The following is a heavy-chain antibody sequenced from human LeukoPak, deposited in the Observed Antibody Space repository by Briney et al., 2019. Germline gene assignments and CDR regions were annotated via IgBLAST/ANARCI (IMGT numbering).Heavy chain of an antibody. CDR2: LGAYNSNT. Sequence: ASVKFSCNASGYTFTSDGIGWVRQAPGQGLEWFGCLGAYNSNTNYAQKFQGRVTMTTDTSKSTAYMELRSLRSDDTAVFYCVRDLGVDTSMIFFDYWGQGTLVTVSS. D-gene: IGHD5-18*01. J-gene: IGHJ4*02. CDR3: VRDLGVDTSMIFFDY. CDR1: GYTFTSDG. V-gene: IGHV1-18*01.